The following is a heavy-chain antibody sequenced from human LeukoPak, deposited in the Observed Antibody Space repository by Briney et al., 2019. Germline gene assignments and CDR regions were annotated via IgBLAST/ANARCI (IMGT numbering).Heavy chain of an antibody. CDR1: GGSISSGSYY. D-gene: IGHD3-9*01. CDR3: ARVAPNYDILTFYYYYYYMDV. CDR2: IYTSGST. J-gene: IGHJ6*03. Sequence: SQTLSLTCTVSGGSISSGSYYWSWIRQPAGKGLEWIGRIYTSGSTNYNPSLKSRVTISVDTSKNQFSLKLSSVTAADTAVYYCARVAPNYDILTFYYYYYYMDVWGKGTTVTVSS. V-gene: IGHV4-61*02.